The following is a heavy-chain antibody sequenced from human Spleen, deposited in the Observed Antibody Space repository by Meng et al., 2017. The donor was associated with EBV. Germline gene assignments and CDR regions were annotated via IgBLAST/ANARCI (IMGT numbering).Heavy chain of an antibody. Sequence: QPLLRESGPGQVKPPETLSLPCTVSGDSISSFYYWGWIRQPPGGGLEWIGSVHYTGSTYYSPSLKSRVTVSVDTSKTQFSLRLTSVTAADTAVYYCARPFPSWQSPRLDPFGAWGQGTLVTVSS. CDR1: GDSISSFYY. D-gene: IGHD6-19*01. CDR3: ARPFPSWQSPRLDPFGA. V-gene: IGHV4-39*01. CDR2: VHYTGST. J-gene: IGHJ5*02.